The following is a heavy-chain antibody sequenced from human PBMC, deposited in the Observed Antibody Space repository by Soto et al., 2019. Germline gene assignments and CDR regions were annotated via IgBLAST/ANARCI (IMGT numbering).Heavy chain of an antibody. D-gene: IGHD6-13*01. CDR2: ISSSGSSS. Sequence: PGGSLRLSCSASGFTFRTFAMHWVRQAPGKGLESVSAISSSGSSSIFADSVKGRFTISRDNSKNTLYLQLSSLRPEDTAVYYCVRGSSSWYDNNWLDPWGQGTLVTVSS. J-gene: IGHJ5*02. CDR1: GFTFRTFA. CDR3: VRGSSSWYDNNWLDP. V-gene: IGHV3-64D*06.